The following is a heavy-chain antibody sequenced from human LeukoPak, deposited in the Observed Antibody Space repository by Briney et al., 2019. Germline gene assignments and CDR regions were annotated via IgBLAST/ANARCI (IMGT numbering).Heavy chain of an antibody. D-gene: IGHD6-6*01. CDR1: SDSMSSTRYY. CDR3: ARRIAARLDY. CDR2: IYYSGST. Sequence: PSETLSLTCTVPSDSMSSTRYYWGWIRQPPGKGLEWIGSIYYSGSTNYNPSLKSRVTISVDTSKNQFSLRLSSVTAADTAVYYCARRIAARLDYWGQGALVTVPS. J-gene: IGHJ4*02. V-gene: IGHV4-39*01.